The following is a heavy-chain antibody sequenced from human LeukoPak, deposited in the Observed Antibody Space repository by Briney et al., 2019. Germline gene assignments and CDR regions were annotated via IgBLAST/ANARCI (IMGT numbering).Heavy chain of an antibody. J-gene: IGHJ4*02. CDR2: IIPIFGTA. D-gene: IGHD5-18*01. CDR3: ARNGRGYSYGYYFDY. V-gene: IGHV1-69*01. Sequence: SVKVSCKASGGTFSTYAISWVRQAPGQGLEWMGGIIPIFGTANYAQKFQGRVTITADESTSTAYMELSSLRSEDTAVYYCARNGRGYSYGYYFDYWGQGTLVTVSS. CDR1: GGTFSTYA.